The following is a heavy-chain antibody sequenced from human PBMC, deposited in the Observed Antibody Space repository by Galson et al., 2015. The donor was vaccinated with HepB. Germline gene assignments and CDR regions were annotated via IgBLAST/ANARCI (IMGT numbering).Heavy chain of an antibody. D-gene: IGHD2-2*01. CDR2: IWNDGSNK. V-gene: IGHV3-33*01. CDR1: GFTFRTFG. CDR3: GRDYVGSCSSTSCPIEY. J-gene: IGHJ4*02. Sequence: SLRLSCAASGFTFRTFGMHWVRQAPGKGLEWVAVIWNDGSNKYYTDSVKGRSTVSRDNSENTLYLQMNSLRAEDTAVYYCGRDYVGSCSSTSCPIEYWGQGTLVTVSS.